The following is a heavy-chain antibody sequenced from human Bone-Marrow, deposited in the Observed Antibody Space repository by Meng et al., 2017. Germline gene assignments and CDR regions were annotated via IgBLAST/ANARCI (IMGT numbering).Heavy chain of an antibody. V-gene: IGHV1-69*06. CDR3: ARVVGYSGSYELDP. CDR2: IIPIFGTA. J-gene: IGHJ5*02. Sequence: GQLVQLGAEGKTPGSSVKVSCKGSGGTFSSYAISWVRQAPGKGLEWMGGIIPIFGTANYAQKFQGRVTITADKSTSTAYMELSSLRSEDTAVDYCARVVGYSGSYELDPWGQGTLVTVSS. D-gene: IGHD1-26*01. CDR1: GGTFSSYA.